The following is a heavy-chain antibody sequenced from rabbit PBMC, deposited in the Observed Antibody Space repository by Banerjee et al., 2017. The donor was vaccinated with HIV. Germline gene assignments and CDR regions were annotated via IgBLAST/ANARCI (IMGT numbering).Heavy chain of an antibody. V-gene: IGHV1S45*01. CDR2: IYAGNNSGT. Sequence: QEQLEESGGGLVTPEGSLTLTCTASGFSFSSSYWICWVRQAPGKGLEWIACIYAGNNSGTYYASWAKGRFTISKTSSTTVTLQMTSLTAADTATYFCAREEGSSYLFNLWGQGTLVTVS. CDR3: AREEGSSYLFNL. D-gene: IGHD8-1*01. J-gene: IGHJ4*01. CDR1: GFSFSSSYW.